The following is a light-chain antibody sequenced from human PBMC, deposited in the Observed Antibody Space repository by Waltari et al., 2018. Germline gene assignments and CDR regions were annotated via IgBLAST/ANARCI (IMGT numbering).Light chain of an antibody. V-gene: IGLV1-40*01. J-gene: IGLJ3*02. CDR2: GNT. CDR1: NSNIRASYH. CDR3: QSYDSSLSGWV. Sequence: QSVLTQPPSVSGAPGQRVTISCTGSNSNIRASYHVHWYQHLPGTAPKLLIYGNTNRPSGVPDRFSGSKSGTSASLAITGLQAEDEADYYCQSYDSSLSGWVFGGGTKLTVL.